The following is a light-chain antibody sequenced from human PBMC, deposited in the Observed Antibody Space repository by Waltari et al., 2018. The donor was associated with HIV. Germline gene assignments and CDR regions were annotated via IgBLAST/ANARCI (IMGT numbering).Light chain of an antibody. CDR2: EVS. V-gene: IGLV2-23*02. J-gene: IGLJ2*01. CDR3: CAYAGSTTYVI. Sequence: QSALTQPASVSGSTGQSITISCTGTSSDVGGYNLVSWYQQHPGKAPKLMIYEVSKRPSGVSTRFSGSKSGNTASLTISGLQAEDEADYYCCAYAGSTTYVIFGGGTKLTVL. CDR1: SSDVGGYNL.